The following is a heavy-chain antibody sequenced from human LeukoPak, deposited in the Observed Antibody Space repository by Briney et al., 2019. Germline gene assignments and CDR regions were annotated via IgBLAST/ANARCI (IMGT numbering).Heavy chain of an antibody. CDR1: GFTVNSIY. V-gene: IGHV3-53*01. Sequence: PGGSLRLSCAASGFTVNSIYMSWVRQAPGKGLEWGSIIYSGGNTFYADSVKGRFTISRDSSKNTLYLQMNSLRAEDTAVYYCARTYSYSFDYWGQGTLVTVSS. CDR2: IYSGGNT. D-gene: IGHD4-11*01. J-gene: IGHJ4*02. CDR3: ARTYSYSFDY.